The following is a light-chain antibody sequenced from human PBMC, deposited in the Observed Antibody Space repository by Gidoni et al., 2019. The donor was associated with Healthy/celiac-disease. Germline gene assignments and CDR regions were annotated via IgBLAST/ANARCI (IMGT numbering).Light chain of an antibody. CDR2: GAS. CDR1: QSVSSSY. CDR3: QQYGSSLLT. Sequence: EIVLTQSPGTLSLSPGERATLSCRASQSVSSSYLDWYQQKPGQAPRLLIYGASSRATGIPDRFSGSGSGTDFTLTISRLEPEDFAVYYCQQYGSSLLTFXGXTKVEIK. V-gene: IGKV3-20*01. J-gene: IGKJ4*01.